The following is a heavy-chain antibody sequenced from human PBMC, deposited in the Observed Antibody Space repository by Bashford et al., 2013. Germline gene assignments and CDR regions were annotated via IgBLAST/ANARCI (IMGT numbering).Heavy chain of an antibody. CDR1: GFTFSSYA. CDR2: ISRYDYV. J-gene: IGHJ6*02. CDR3: ARDGTGTLEDNFGTYYHGLDV. V-gene: IGHV3-21*01. D-gene: IGHD1-7*01. Sequence: GGSLRLSCAASGFTFSSYAMNWVRQAPGKGLEWVSSISRYDYVYLADSVKGRFTISRNNAKNSLSLHMNGLSAEDTAVYYCARDGTGTLEDNFGTYYHGLDVWGQGTAVTVSS.